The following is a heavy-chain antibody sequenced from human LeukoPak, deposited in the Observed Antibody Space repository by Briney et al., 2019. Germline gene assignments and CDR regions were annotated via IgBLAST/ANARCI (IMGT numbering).Heavy chain of an antibody. CDR2: ISAYNGNT. Sequence: GASVKVSCKASGYTFTSYGISWVRQAPGQGLEWMGWISAYNGNTNYAQKLQGRVTMTTDTSTSTAYVELRSLRSDDTAVYYCARDGEQQLEPNWFDPWGQGTLVTVSS. CDR3: ARDGEQQLEPNWFDP. V-gene: IGHV1-18*01. CDR1: GYTFTSYG. D-gene: IGHD6-13*01. J-gene: IGHJ5*02.